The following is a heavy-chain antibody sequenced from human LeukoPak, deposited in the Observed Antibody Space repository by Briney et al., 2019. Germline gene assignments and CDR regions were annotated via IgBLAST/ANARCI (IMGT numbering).Heavy chain of an antibody. CDR3: ARAHRGGFLGYYFDY. J-gene: IGHJ4*02. V-gene: IGHV4-31*03. D-gene: IGHD3-16*01. Sequence: PSETLSLTCTVSGGSISGYYWSWIRQHPGKGLEWIGYIYYSGSTYYNPSLKSRVTISVDTSKNQFSLKLSSVTAADTAVYYCARAHRGGFLGYYFDYWGQGTLVTASS. CDR2: IYYSGST. CDR1: GGSISGYY.